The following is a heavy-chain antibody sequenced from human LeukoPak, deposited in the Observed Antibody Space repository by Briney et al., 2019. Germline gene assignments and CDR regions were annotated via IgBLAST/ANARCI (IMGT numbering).Heavy chain of an antibody. CDR2: INHSGST. V-gene: IGHV4-34*01. Sequence: PSETLSLTCAVYGGSFSGYYWSWIRQPPGKGLEWIGEINHSGSTNYNPSLKSRVTISVDTSKNQFSLKLSSVTVADTAVYYCARASSSWYVKYFQHWGQGTLVTVSS. CDR1: GGSFSGYY. J-gene: IGHJ1*01. CDR3: ARASSSWYVKYFQH. D-gene: IGHD6-13*01.